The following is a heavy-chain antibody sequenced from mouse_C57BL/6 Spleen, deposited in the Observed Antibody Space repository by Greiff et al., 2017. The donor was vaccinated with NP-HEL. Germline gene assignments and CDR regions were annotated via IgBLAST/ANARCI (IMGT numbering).Heavy chain of an antibody. J-gene: IGHJ4*01. CDR3: ARRGLLPYYAMDY. V-gene: IGHV1-52*01. D-gene: IGHD2-3*01. CDR1: GYTFTSYW. CDR2: IDPSDSET. Sequence: VQLQQPGAELVRPGSSVKLSCKASGYTFTSYWMHWVKQRPIQGLEWIGNIDPSDSETSYNQKFKDKATLTVDKSSSTAYMQLSSLTSEDSAVYYCARRGLLPYYAMDYWGQGTSVTVSS.